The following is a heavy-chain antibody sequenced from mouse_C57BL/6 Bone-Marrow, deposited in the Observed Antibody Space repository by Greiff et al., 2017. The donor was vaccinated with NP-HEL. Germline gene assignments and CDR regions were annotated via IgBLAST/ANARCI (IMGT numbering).Heavy chain of an antibody. CDR2: IYPGGGYT. CDR3: AREEDYYGSPFAY. CDR1: GYTFTNYW. V-gene: IGHV1-63*01. Sequence: VKLMESGAELVRPGTSVKMSCKASGYTFTNYWIGWAKQRPGHGLEWIGDIYPGGGYTNYNEKFKGKATLTADKSSSTAYMQFSSLTSEDSAIYYCAREEDYYGSPFAYWGQGTLVTVSA. J-gene: IGHJ3*01. D-gene: IGHD1-1*01.